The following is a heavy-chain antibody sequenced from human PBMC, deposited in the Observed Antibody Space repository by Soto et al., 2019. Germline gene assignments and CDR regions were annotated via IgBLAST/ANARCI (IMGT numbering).Heavy chain of an antibody. CDR3: AAGTDTAMEQGADY. CDR1: GFTFSDHS. Sequence: EVQLVESGGGLVKPGGSLRLSCAASGFTFSDHSMNWVRQAPGKGFEWVSSISTTGRYIYYSDSMAGLFTISRDNAKNSLYLQINSLRGDDTAIYYCAAGTDTAMEQGADYWGQGTLVTVSS. V-gene: IGHV3-21*01. CDR2: ISTTGRYI. D-gene: IGHD5-18*01. J-gene: IGHJ4*02.